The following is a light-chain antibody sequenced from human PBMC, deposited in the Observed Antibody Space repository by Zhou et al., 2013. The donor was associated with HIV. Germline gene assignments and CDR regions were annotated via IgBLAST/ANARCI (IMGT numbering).Light chain of an antibody. V-gene: IGKV3-11*01. J-gene: IGKJ5*01. Sequence: EIVMTQSPDTLSLSPGESATLSCRASQSVSNFLAWYQQIPGQAPRLLIYDASNRATDIPARFSASGSGTDFTLTISSLEPEDFAVYYCQQRSSWPLITFGQGTRLQIK. CDR2: DAS. CDR3: QQRSSWPLIT. CDR1: QSVSNF.